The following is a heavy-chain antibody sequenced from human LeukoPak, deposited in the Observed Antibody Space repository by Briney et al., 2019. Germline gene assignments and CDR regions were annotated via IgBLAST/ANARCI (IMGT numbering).Heavy chain of an antibody. Sequence: GASVKVSCTASGGTFSSYAISWVRQAPGQGLEWMGGIIPTFGTANYAQKFQGRVTITADESTSTAYMELSSLRSEDTAVYYCARPVAPYYYYGMDVWGQGTTVTVSS. CDR1: GGTFSSYA. J-gene: IGHJ6*02. V-gene: IGHV1-69*13. CDR2: IIPTFGTA. D-gene: IGHD4-23*01. CDR3: ARPVAPYYYYGMDV.